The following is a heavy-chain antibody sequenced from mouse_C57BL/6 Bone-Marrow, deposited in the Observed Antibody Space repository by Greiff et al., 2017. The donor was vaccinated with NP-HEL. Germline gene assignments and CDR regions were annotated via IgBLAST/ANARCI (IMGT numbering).Heavy chain of an antibody. J-gene: IGHJ4*01. CDR3: ARSGTTVVEYYAMDY. CDR1: GYTFTSYT. Sequence: QVQLQQSGAELARPGASVKMSCKASGYTFTSYTMHWVKQRPGQGLEWIGYINPSSGYTKYNQKFKDKATLTADKSSSTAYMQLSSLTSEDSAVYYCARSGTTVVEYYAMDYWGQGTSVTVSS. D-gene: IGHD1-1*01. CDR2: INPSSGYT. V-gene: IGHV1-4*01.